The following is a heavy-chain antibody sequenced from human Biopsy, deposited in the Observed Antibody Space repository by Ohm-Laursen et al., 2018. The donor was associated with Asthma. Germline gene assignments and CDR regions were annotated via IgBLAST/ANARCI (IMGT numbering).Heavy chain of an antibody. CDR3: ARCQVGYSSGWSLLLKKIYYSGMDV. J-gene: IGHJ6*02. D-gene: IGHD6-19*01. CDR1: GGTFSNFA. Sequence: SSVKVSCKAPGGTFSNFAISWVRQAPGHGLGWLGGTMTVLGTTNYAQKFQGRVSITADESTSTAYMEVTSLRSEDPAIYYCARCQVGYSSGWSLLLKKIYYSGMDVWGQGTAVTVSS. CDR2: TMTVLGTT. V-gene: IGHV1-69*01.